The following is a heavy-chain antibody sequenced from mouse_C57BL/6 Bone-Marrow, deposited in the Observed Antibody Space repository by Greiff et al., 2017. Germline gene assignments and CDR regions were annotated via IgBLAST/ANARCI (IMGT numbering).Heavy chain of an antibody. D-gene: IGHD2-2*01. Sequence: VKLMESGAELVKPGASVKLSCKASGYTFTEYTIHWVKQRSGQGLEWIGWFYPGSGSIKYNEKFKDKATLTADKSSSTVYMELSRLTSEDSAVYFCARHEERGWLPAWFAYWGQGTLVTVSA. V-gene: IGHV1-62-2*01. CDR1: GYTFTEYT. J-gene: IGHJ3*01. CDR3: ARHEERGWLPAWFAY. CDR2: FYPGSGSI.